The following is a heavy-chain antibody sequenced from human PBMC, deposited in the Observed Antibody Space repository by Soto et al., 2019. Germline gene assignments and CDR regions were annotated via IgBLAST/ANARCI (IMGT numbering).Heavy chain of an antibody. D-gene: IGHD2-8*01. CDR2: IYYSGST. CDR1: GGSISSGDYY. Sequence: SETLSLTCTVSGGSISSGDYYWSWIRQPPGKGLEWIGYIYYSGSTYYNPSLKSRVTISVDTSKNQFSLKLSSVTAADTAVYYCARVVPIYNQLMKGRFDPWGQGTLVTVSS. J-gene: IGHJ5*02. CDR3: ARVVPIYNQLMKGRFDP. V-gene: IGHV4-30-4*01.